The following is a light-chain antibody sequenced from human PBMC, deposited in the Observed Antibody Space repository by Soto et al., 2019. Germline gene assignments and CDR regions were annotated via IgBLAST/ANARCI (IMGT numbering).Light chain of an antibody. Sequence: EIVMTQSPATLSVSPGERATLSCRASQSVSSNLAWYQQKPGQAPRLLIYGASTRATGIPARFSGSGSGTEFTLTISSRQSEDVAVYYCQQYNNWPPWTFGQGTKVELK. V-gene: IGKV3-15*01. CDR1: QSVSSN. CDR2: GAS. J-gene: IGKJ1*01. CDR3: QQYNNWPPWT.